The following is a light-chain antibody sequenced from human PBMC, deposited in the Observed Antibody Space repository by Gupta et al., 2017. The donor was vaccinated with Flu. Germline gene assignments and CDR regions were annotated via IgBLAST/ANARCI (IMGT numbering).Light chain of an antibody. CDR2: NDS. J-gene: IGLJ2*01. CDR3: PVWARSPVL. V-gene: IGLV3-9*01. CDR1: NIESKR. Sequence: ALGQTARIPCGGNNIESKRVHWYQQRSGQAPVLVIYNDSNRPSGIPERFSGSNSGNTATLTIRWAQVGDEADYYCPVWARSPVLFGGGTKLT.